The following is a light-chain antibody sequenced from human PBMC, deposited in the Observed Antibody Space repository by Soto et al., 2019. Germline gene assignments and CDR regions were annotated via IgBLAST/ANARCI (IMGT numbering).Light chain of an antibody. Sequence: PPPPPSGSPEQAVPISCTGTSRDVGGYNYVSWYQHHPGTAPKLIIYEARNRPSGVPARFSGSKSGNTASLTISGLQAADEADYYCSLYTSENTYVFGTGTKVTVL. V-gene: IGLV2-18*01. CDR2: EAR. CDR3: SLYTSENTYV. CDR1: SRDVGGYNY. J-gene: IGLJ1*01.